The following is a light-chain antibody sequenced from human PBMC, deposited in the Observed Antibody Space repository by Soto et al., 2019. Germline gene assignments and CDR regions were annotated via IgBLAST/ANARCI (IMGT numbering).Light chain of an antibody. J-gene: IGLJ3*02. Sequence: QSALPQPASVSGSPGQSITISCTGTSSDVGGYNYVSWYQQHPGKAPKLMIYEVSNRPSGVSNRFSGSKSGNTASLTISGLQAEDEADYYCSSYTSSSIWVFGGGTKVTV. V-gene: IGLV2-14*01. CDR3: SSYTSSSIWV. CDR1: SSDVGGYNY. CDR2: EVS.